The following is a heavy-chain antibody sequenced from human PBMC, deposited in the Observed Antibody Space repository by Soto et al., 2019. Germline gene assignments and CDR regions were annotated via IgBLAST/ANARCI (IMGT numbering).Heavy chain of an antibody. CDR3: AADFWSGYYYYYGMDV. D-gene: IGHD3-3*01. CDR2: ISYDGSNK. CDR1: GFTFSSYA. J-gene: IGHJ6*02. Sequence: QVQLVESGGGVVQPGRSLRLSCAASGFTFSSYAMHWVRQAPGKGLEWVAVISYDGSNKYYADSVKGRFTISRDNSKNTLYLQMNSLRAEDTAVYYYAADFWSGYYYYYGMDVWGQGTTVTVSS. V-gene: IGHV3-30-3*01.